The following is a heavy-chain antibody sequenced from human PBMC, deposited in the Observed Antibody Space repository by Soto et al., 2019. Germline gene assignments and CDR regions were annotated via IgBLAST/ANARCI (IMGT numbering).Heavy chain of an antibody. V-gene: IGHV1-8*01. CDR3: ARGVHDYGDNDYYYCGMDV. CDR1: GYTFTSYD. J-gene: IGHJ6*02. Sequence: ASVKVSCKASGYTFTSYDINWVRQATGQGLEWMGWMNPNSGNTGYAQKFQGRVTMTRNTSISTAYMELSSLRSEDTAVYYCARGVHDYGDNDYYYCGMDVWGQGTTVTVSS. CDR2: MNPNSGNT. D-gene: IGHD4-17*01.